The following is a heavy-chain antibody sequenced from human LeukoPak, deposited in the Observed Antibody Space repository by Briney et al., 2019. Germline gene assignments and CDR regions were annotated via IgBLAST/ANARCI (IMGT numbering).Heavy chain of an antibody. CDR1: GDSVSSNSAA. V-gene: IGHV6-1*01. Sequence: SQTLSLTCAISGDSVSSNSAAWNWIRQSPSRGLEWLGRTYYRSKWYNDYAVSVKSRITINPDTSKNQFSLQLNSVTPEDTAVYYCARGGYSGYGPNYYYYYMDVWGKGTTVTVSS. D-gene: IGHD5-12*01. CDR3: ARGGYSGYGPNYYYYYMDV. J-gene: IGHJ6*03. CDR2: TYYRSKWYN.